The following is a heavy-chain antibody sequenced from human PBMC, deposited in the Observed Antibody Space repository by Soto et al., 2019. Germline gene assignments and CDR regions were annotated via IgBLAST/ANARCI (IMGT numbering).Heavy chain of an antibody. V-gene: IGHV1-24*01. J-gene: IGHJ6*01. CDR2: FDPDYGET. CDR1: GYTFTDLS. D-gene: IGHD6-19*01. CDR3: ATGSKAVADSDWCSI. Sequence: DSVQVSCEVSGYTFTDLSMHWVRQAPGKGLEWMGGFDPDYGETNYAQKFQGRVTMTEDASTDTAYMELSSLRSEDTAVYYCATGSKAVADSDWCSIWGQRSGITGSS.